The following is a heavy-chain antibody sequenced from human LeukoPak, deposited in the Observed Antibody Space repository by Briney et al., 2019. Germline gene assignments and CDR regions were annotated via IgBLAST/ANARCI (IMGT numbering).Heavy chain of an antibody. Sequence: GGSLRLSCAASGFTFSDYNMRWIRQAPGKGLEWVSSISRSGSTKYYADSVKGRFTISRDNAKNSLFLQMNSLRAEDTAIYYCARVINFYYYMDVWGKGTTVTISS. J-gene: IGHJ6*03. V-gene: IGHV3-11*04. CDR3: ARVINFYYYMDV. CDR2: ISRSGSTK. D-gene: IGHD2/OR15-2a*01. CDR1: GFTFSDYN.